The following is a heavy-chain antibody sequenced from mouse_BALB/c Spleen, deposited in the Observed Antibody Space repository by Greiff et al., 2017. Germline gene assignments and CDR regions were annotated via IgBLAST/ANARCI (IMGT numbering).Heavy chain of an antibody. CDR3: ALSYYGNYDWYFDV. CDR2: IDPANGNT. V-gene: IGHV14-3*02. J-gene: IGHJ1*01. Sequence: EVQLQQSGAELVKPGASVKLSCTASGFNIKDTYMHWVKQRPEQGLEWIGRIDPANGNTKYDPKFQGKATITADTSSNTAYLQLSSLTSEDTAVYYCALSYYGNYDWYFDVWGAGTTVTVSS. D-gene: IGHD2-10*01. CDR1: GFNIKDTY.